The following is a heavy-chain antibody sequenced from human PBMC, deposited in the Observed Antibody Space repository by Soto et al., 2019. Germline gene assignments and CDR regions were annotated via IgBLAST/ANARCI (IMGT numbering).Heavy chain of an antibody. Sequence: QVQLVESGGGVVQPGTSLRLTCADSGFTFSRNGMHWVRQAPGKGLEWVALVSYDGSKKYYVDSVKGRLTISRDNSENTLYLQMNSLRAEDTAVYYCARWVGGSMSDNSGKYDSWGQGTLVTVSS. CDR1: GFTFSRNG. D-gene: IGHD3-22*01. J-gene: IGHJ5*01. CDR2: VSYDGSKK. CDR3: ARWVGGSMSDNSGKYDS. V-gene: IGHV3-30*03.